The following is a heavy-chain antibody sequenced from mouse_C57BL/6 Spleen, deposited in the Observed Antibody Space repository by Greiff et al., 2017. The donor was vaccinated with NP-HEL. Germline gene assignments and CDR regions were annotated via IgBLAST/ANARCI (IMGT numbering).Heavy chain of an antibody. CDR2: INPSSGYT. CDR3: ARTHER. CDR1: GYTFTSYT. J-gene: IGHJ2*01. V-gene: IGHV1-4*01. Sequence: ESGAELARPGASVKMSCKASGYTFTSYTMHWVNQRPGQGLEWIGYINPSSGYTKYNQKFKDKATLTADKSSSTAYMQLSSLTSEDSAVYYCARTHERWGQGTTLTVSS.